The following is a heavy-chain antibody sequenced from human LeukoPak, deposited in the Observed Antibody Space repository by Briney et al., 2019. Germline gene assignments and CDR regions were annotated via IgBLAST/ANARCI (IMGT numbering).Heavy chain of an antibody. D-gene: IGHD2-2*01. V-gene: IGHV4-34*01. CDR3: ARTLGYCSSTSCLKYFQH. CDR1: GGSFSGYY. J-gene: IGHJ1*01. CDR2: INHSGST. Sequence: SETLSLTCAVSGGSFSGYYWNWIRQTPGKGLEWIGEINHSGSTNYNPSLKSRVTISVDTSKNQFSLKLSSVTAADTAVYHCARTLGYCSSTSCLKYFQHWGQGTLVTVSS.